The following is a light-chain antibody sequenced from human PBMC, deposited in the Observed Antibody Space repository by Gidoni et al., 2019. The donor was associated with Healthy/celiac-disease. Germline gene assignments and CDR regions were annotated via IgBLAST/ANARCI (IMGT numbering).Light chain of an antibody. J-gene: IGLJ2*01. CDR1: ISNIGNNA. Sequence: QSVLTQPPSVSEASRQRVTISCSGGISNIGNNAVTWYQQLPGKAPKLLMYYNDLLPSGVSDRFSGSKSGTSASLAISGLQSEDEADYYCAAWDDSLNGVVFGGGTKLTVL. V-gene: IGLV1-36*01. CDR2: YND. CDR3: AAWDDSLNGVV.